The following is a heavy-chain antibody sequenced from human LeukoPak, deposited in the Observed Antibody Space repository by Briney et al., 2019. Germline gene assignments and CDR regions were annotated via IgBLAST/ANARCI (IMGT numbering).Heavy chain of an antibody. CDR2: ISSSSNTI. V-gene: IGHV3-48*02. J-gene: IGHJ4*02. Sequence: GGSLRISCAASGFTFSSYSMNWVRQAPGKGLEWVSYISSSSNTIYYADSVKGRFTISRDNAKNSLFLQMNSLRDEDTSVYYCARAVTAVTRGGLVFDYWGQGTLVTVSS. CDR1: GFTFSSYS. CDR3: ARAVTAVTRGGLVFDY. D-gene: IGHD4-17*01.